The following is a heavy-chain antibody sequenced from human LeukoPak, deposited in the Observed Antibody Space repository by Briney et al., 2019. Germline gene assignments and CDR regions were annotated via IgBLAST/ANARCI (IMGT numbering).Heavy chain of an antibody. CDR1: GGTFSSYA. CDR2: IIPIFGTA. CDR3: ARADYDFWSGYPDIYYMDV. Sequence: SVKVSCKASGGTFSSYAISWVRQAPGQGLEWMGRIIPIFGTANYAQKFQGRVTITTDESTSTAYMELSSLRSEDTAVYYCARADYDFWSGYPDIYYMDVWGKGTTVTVSS. D-gene: IGHD3-3*01. V-gene: IGHV1-69*05. J-gene: IGHJ6*03.